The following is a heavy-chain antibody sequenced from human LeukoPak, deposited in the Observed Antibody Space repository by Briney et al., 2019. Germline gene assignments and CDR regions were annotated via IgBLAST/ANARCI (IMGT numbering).Heavy chain of an antibody. CDR1: GFTFSSYE. V-gene: IGHV3-48*03. Sequence: GGSLRLSCSASGFTFSSYEMNWVRQAPGKGLEWVSYISSSGGTIYYADSVKGRFTISRDNAKNTLYLQMNSLIAEDTAVYFCTRAGYSSGFDSWGQGTLVTVSS. J-gene: IGHJ5*01. CDR2: ISSSGGTI. CDR3: TRAGYSSGFDS. D-gene: IGHD6-19*01.